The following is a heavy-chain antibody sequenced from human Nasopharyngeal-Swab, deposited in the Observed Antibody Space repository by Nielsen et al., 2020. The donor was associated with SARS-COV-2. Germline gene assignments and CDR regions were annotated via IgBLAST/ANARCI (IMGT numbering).Heavy chain of an antibody. J-gene: IGHJ4*02. D-gene: IGHD3-22*01. CDR2: INHSGST. V-gene: IGHV4-34*01. CDR3: ARTRDLYYYDR. Sequence: GSLRLSCAVYGGSFSSYYWNWFRQPPGKGLEWIGEINHSGSTNYNPSLKSRVTISVDTSKNQFSLKLSSVTAADTAVYYCARTRDLYYYDRWGQGTLVTVSS. CDR1: GGSFSSYY.